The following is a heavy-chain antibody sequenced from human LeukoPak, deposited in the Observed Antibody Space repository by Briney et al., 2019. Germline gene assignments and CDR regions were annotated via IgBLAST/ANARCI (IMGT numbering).Heavy chain of an antibody. CDR1: GFSFSSYE. D-gene: IGHD1-14*01. J-gene: IGHJ5*02. V-gene: IGHV3-48*03. Sequence: GGSLRISCAASGFSFSSYEMNWVRQAPGKGLEWISHISSSGNTIYYADSVKGRFTTTRDDAKESVYLQMNSLRAEDTAVYYCAGDRPGTTYGFAHWGQGTLVIVSS. CDR3: AGDRPGTTYGFAH. CDR2: ISSSGNTI.